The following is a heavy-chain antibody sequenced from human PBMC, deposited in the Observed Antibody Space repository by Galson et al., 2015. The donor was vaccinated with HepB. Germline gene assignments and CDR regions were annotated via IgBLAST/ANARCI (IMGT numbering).Heavy chain of an antibody. D-gene: IGHD3-3*01. CDR1: SGSFSGYY. V-gene: IGHV4-34*01. J-gene: IGHJ4*02. CDR2: INHRGST. CDR3: AREAVGITIFAFAR. Sequence: ETLSLTCAVYSGSFSGYYWSWIRQSPGKGLEWIGEINHRGSTNYNPSPKSRVTIAVETSKNQFSLQLSAVTAADTAVYYCAREAVGITIFAFARGGQGTLVAVSS.